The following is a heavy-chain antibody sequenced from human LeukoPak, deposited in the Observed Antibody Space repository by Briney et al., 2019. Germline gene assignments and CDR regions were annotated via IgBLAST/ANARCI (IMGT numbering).Heavy chain of an antibody. CDR1: GGSISSYY. D-gene: IGHD1-14*01. V-gene: IGHV4-59*01. CDR2: IYYSGST. CDR3: ATRSTTGAFDY. J-gene: IGHJ4*02. Sequence: PSETLSLTCTVSGGSISSYYWSWIRQPPGKGLEWIGYIYYSGSTNYNPSLKSRVTISVATSKNQFSLKLSSVTAADTAVYYCATRSTTGAFDYWGQGTLVTVTS.